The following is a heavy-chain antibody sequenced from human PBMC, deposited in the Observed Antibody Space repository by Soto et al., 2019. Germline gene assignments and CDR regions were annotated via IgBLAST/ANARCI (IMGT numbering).Heavy chain of an antibody. J-gene: IGHJ4*02. CDR2: IYYSGST. D-gene: IGHD4-17*01. V-gene: IGHV4-39*01. CDR3: ARHANGIATNDYGFF. Sequence: QLQLQESGPGLVKPSETLSLTCTVSGGSISSSSYYWGWIRQPPGKGLEWIGSIYYSGSTYYNPSLKSRVTRSVDTSKNQFSLKLSSVTAADTAVYYCARHANGIATNDYGFFWGQGTLVTVSS. CDR1: GGSISSSSYY.